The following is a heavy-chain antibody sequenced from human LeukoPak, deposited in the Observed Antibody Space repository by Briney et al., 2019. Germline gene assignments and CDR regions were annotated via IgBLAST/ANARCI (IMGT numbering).Heavy chain of an antibody. CDR2: IYPGDSDT. V-gene: IGHV5-51*01. J-gene: IGHJ4*02. Sequence: GESLKISCKGFGYSFTSYWIAWVRQMPGKGLEWMGIIYPGDSDTRYSPSFQGQVTISADKSINTACLQWSSLKASDTAMYYCARRYDNTGYYVYWGQGTLVTVSS. D-gene: IGHD3-22*01. CDR3: ARRYDNTGYYVY. CDR1: GYSFTSYW.